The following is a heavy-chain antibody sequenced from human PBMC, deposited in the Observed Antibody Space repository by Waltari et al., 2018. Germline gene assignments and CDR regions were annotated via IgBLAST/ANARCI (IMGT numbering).Heavy chain of an antibody. CDR1: GYTFTGYY. D-gene: IGHD2-15*01. Sequence: GAEVKKPGASVKVSCKASGYTFTGYYMHWVRQAPGQGLEWMGWINPNSGGTNDAQKFQGRVTMTRDTSISTAYMELSRLRSDDTAVYYCARAFHCSGGSCYYYYYYGMDVWGQGTTVTVSS. V-gene: IGHV1-2*02. CDR2: INPNSGGT. CDR3: ARAFHCSGGSCYYYYYYGMDV. J-gene: IGHJ6*02.